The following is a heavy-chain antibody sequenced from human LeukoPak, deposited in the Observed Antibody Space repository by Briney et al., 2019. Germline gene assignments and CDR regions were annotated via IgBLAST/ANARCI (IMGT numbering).Heavy chain of an antibody. J-gene: IGHJ4*02. V-gene: IGHV3-66*01. D-gene: IGHD2-8*01. CDR2: IYSGGST. Sequence: GGSLRLSCAASGFTVSSNYMSWVRQAPGKGLEWVSVIYSGGSTYYADSVKGRLTISRDNSKNTLYLQMNSLRAEDTAVYYCARVPCTNGVCYEDYWGQGTLVTVSS. CDR1: GFTVSSNY. CDR3: ARVPCTNGVCYEDY.